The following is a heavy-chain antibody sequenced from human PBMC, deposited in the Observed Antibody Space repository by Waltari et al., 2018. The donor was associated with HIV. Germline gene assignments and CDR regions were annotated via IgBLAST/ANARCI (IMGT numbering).Heavy chain of an antibody. Sequence: QVQLQESGPGLVKPSETLSLTCAVSGYSISSAYYWGWIRQPPGKGLEWIGSIYHSGSTYYNPSLKSRVTISVDTSKNQFSLKLSSVTAADTAVYYCARVYGYSGSYPGAPDDYWGQGTLVTVSS. CDR3: ARVYGYSGSYPGAPDDY. V-gene: IGHV4-38-2*01. CDR2: IYHSGST. J-gene: IGHJ4*02. D-gene: IGHD1-26*01. CDR1: GYSISSAYY.